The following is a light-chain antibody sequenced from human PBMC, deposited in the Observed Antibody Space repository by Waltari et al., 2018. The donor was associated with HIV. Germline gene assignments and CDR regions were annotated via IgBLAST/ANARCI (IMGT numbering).Light chain of an antibody. CDR2: GAS. Sequence: IQMAQSPASLSASVVYCVTFNCRASHAIADNLAWYQQRPGKPPKLLIYGASRLQSGVPSRFAGFGSATNFSLTITGLRAEDSATYYCQQAFSFPHTFGGGTELDI. CDR1: HAIADN. CDR3: QQAFSFPHT. J-gene: IGKJ4*01. V-gene: IGKV1-12*01.